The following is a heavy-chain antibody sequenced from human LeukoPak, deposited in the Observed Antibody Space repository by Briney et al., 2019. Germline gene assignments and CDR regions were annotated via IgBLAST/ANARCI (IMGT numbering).Heavy chain of an antibody. J-gene: IGHJ4*02. CDR3: ARGIRRIVVVTAPLGY. CDR2: INPNSGGT. CDR1: GYTFTGYY. D-gene: IGHD2-21*02. Sequence: ASVTVSCKASGYTFTGYYMHWVRQAPGQGLEWMGWINPNSGGTNYAQKFQGRVTMTRDTSISTAYMELSRLRSDDTAVYYCARGIRRIVVVTAPLGYWGQGTLVTVSS. V-gene: IGHV1-2*02.